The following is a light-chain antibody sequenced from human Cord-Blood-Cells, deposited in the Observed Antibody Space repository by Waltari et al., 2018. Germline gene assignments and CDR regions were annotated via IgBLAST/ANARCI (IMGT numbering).Light chain of an antibody. Sequence: SYELTQPPSLSVSPGQTASIPCPGDTHGCTHACWYQQKPGQSPVLVIYQDSKRSSGIPERFSGSNSGNTATLTISGTQAMDEADYYRQAWDSSTAVFGGGTKLTVL. V-gene: IGLV3-1*01. CDR3: QAWDSSTAV. CDR2: QDS. CDR1: THGCTH. J-gene: IGLJ3*02.